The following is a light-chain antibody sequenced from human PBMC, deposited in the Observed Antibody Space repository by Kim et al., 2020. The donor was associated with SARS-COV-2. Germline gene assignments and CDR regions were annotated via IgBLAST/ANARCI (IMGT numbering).Light chain of an antibody. Sequence: SPGERAAPSCRASQSVSSNLAWYQQKPGQAPRLLIYGASTRATGIPARFSGSGSGTEFTLTISSLQSEDFAVYYCQQYNNGPPATFGGGTKVDIK. CDR2: GAS. J-gene: IGKJ4*01. CDR1: QSVSSN. V-gene: IGKV3-15*01. CDR3: QQYNNGPPAT.